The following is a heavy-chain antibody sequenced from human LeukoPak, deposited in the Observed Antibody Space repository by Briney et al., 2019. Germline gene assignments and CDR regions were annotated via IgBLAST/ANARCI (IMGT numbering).Heavy chain of an antibody. CDR1: GGSISSSSYY. Sequence: SETLSLTCTVSGGSISSSSYYWGWIRQPPGKGLEWIGSIYYSGSTYYNPSLKSRVTISVDTSKNQFSLKLSSVTAADTAVYYCARHRWPVYYYDSSGYVDYWGQGTLVTVSS. V-gene: IGHV4-39*01. D-gene: IGHD3-22*01. J-gene: IGHJ4*02. CDR3: ARHRWPVYYYDSSGYVDY. CDR2: IYYSGST.